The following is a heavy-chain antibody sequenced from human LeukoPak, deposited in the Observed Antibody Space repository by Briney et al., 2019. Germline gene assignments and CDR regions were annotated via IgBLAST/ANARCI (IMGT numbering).Heavy chain of an antibody. CDR2: ISGNSGGRT. D-gene: IGHD2-15*01. Sequence: SGGSLRLSCAASGFSFSNYAMSWVRQAPGKRLEWVSGISGNSGGRTYYADSVKGRFTISRDKSKNTLYLQMNSLRVEDTAVYYCAKSLEVIASWFDPWGQGTLVTVSS. CDR1: GFSFSNYA. J-gene: IGHJ5*02. V-gene: IGHV3-23*01. CDR3: AKSLEVIASWFDP.